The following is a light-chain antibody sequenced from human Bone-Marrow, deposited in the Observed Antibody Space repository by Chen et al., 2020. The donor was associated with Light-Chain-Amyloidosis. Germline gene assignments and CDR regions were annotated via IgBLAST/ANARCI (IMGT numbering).Light chain of an antibody. CDR2: EED. CDR3: QSYQGSSQGV. J-gene: IGLJ3*02. V-gene: IGLV6-57*01. Sequence: NFMLTQPHSVSESPGKTVIISCTRSSGSIATNYVQWYQQRPGSSPPTVIYEEDQRPSGVPDRFSGSIDRSSNSASLTISGLKTEDEADYYCQSYQGSSQGVFGGGTKLTVL. CDR1: SGSIATNY.